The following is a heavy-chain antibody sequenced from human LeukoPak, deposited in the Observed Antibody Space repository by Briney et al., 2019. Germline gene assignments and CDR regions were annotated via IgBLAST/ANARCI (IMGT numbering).Heavy chain of an antibody. Sequence: GGSLRLSCAASGFTITAYAMSWVRQSPGKGLEWVSGIGITSEYIHYADSIKGRFTISRDNSKNTVYLEMSSLRAEDAAVYYCAKDPNGDYVGAFDTWGQGTMVIVSS. J-gene: IGHJ3*02. CDR1: GFTITAYA. CDR3: AKDPNGDYVGAFDT. V-gene: IGHV3-23*01. D-gene: IGHD4-17*01. CDR2: IGITSEYI.